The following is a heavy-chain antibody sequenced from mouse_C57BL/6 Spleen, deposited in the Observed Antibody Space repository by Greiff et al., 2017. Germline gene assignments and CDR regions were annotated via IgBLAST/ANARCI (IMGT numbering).Heavy chain of an antibody. D-gene: IGHD2-5*01. CDR1: GFTFSSYG. J-gene: IGHJ4*01. V-gene: IGHV5-6*02. CDR2: ISRGGSYT. CDR3: ARRKDYYSNYGGYAMDY. Sequence: EVKLVESGGDLVKPGGSLKLSCAASGFTFSSYGMSWVRQTPDKRLEWVATISRGGSYTYYPDSVKGRFTISRDNAKNTLYLQMSSLKSEDTAMYYCARRKDYYSNYGGYAMDYWGQGTSVTVSS.